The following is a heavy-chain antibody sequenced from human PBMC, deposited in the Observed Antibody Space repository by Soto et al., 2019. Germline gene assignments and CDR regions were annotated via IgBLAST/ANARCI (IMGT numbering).Heavy chain of an antibody. Sequence: SETLSLTCTVSGGSISSYYWSRIRQPPGKGLEWIGYIYYSGSTNYNPSLKSRVTISVDTSKNQFSLKLSSVTAADTAVYYCARVTYDSSGYPYFDYWGQGTLVTVSS. CDR3: ARVTYDSSGYPYFDY. V-gene: IGHV4-59*01. CDR2: IYYSGST. D-gene: IGHD3-22*01. J-gene: IGHJ4*02. CDR1: GGSISSYY.